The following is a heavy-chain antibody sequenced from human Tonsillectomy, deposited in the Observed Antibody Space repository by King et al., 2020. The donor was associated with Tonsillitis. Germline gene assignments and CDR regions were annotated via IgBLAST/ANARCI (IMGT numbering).Heavy chain of an antibody. D-gene: IGHD3-10*01. Sequence: VQLQESGPGLVKPSETLSLTCTVSGGSIRSFYWSWIRQPPGKGLEWIGYIYYSWTTYYNPSLKSRVTISVDTSKNQFSLKLSSVTAADTAVYYCARGWFGEDYYYYGVDVWGQGTTVTVSS. CDR3: ARGWFGEDYYYYGVDV. CDR1: GGSIRSFY. J-gene: IGHJ6*02. V-gene: IGHV4-59*01. CDR2: IYYSWTT.